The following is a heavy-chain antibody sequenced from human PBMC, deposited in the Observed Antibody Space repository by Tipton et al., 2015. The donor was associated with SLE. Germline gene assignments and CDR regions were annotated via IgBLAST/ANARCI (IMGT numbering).Heavy chain of an antibody. CDR2: ISYDGNDI. CDR3: ARLAGGSGDDDFDC. J-gene: IGHJ4*02. Sequence: RSLRLSCAASGFTFSIYAIHWVRQAPGKGLEWVAVISYDGNDIDYADSVKGRFTISRDDSNNAVYLQMDSLRVEDTAVYYCARLAGGSGDDDFDCWGQGTLVTVSS. CDR1: GFTFSIYA. D-gene: IGHD3-10*01. V-gene: IGHV3-30*04.